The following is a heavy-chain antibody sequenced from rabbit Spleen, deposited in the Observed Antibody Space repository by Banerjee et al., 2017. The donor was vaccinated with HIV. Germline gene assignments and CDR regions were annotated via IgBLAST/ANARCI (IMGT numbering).Heavy chain of an antibody. Sequence: EESGGDLVKPEGSLTLTCTASGFSFSSSWVCWVRQAPGKGLEWIACIYVVGSHDTDYASWATGRFTFSRTSSTTVTLQMTSLTVADTATYFCARDLDDVIGWNFGWWGQGTLVTVS. CDR3: ARDLDDVIGWNFGW. CDR1: GFSFSSSW. CDR2: IYVVGSHDT. J-gene: IGHJ3*01. V-gene: IGHV1S45*01. D-gene: IGHD4-1*01.